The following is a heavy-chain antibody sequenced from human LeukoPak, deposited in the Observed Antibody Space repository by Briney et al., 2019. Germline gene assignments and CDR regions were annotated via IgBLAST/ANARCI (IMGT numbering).Heavy chain of an antibody. CDR3: ARGYCSGGTCYLVENWLDP. CDR1: GYTLTAYY. D-gene: IGHD2-15*01. V-gene: IGHV1-2*06. J-gene: IGHJ5*02. Sequence: ASVKVSCKASGYTLTAYYIYWVRQAPGQGLEWMGRINPNSGGTDYAQNFQGRVTMARDTSISTAYMELSRLRSDDTAVYYCARGYCSGGTCYLVENWLDPWGQGTLVTVSS. CDR2: INPNSGGT.